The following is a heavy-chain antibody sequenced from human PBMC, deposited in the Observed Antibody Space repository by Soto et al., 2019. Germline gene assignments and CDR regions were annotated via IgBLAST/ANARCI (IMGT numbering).Heavy chain of an antibody. J-gene: IGHJ3*01. CDR2: IYPGDSHA. CDR1: GYSFTNYW. Sequence: HGESLKISCKGSGYSFTNYWIGWVRQMPGKGLEWMGIIYPGDSHAIYGPSFQGQVTMSADRSISTAYLQWSSLKASDTAMYYCARPYSGGPNDPFDVWGQGTMVTVSS. V-gene: IGHV5-51*01. D-gene: IGHD1-26*01. CDR3: ARPYSGGPNDPFDV.